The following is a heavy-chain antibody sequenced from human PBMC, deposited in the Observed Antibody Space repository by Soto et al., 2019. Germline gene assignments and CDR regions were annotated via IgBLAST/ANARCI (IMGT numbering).Heavy chain of an antibody. D-gene: IGHD3-3*01. CDR3: AREQAYDFWSGYYTEPYNDYMDV. Sequence: ASVKVSCKASGYTFTSYAMHWVRQAPGQRLEWMGWINAGNGNTKYSQKFQGRVTITRDTSASTAYMELSSLRSEDTAVYYCAREQAYDFWSGYYTEPYNDYMDVWGKGTTVTVSS. V-gene: IGHV1-3*01. CDR2: INAGNGNT. CDR1: GYTFTSYA. J-gene: IGHJ6*03.